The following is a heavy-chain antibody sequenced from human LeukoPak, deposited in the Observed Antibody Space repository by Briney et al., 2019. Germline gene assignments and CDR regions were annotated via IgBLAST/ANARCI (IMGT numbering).Heavy chain of an antibody. D-gene: IGHD2-21*01. J-gene: IGHJ4*02. V-gene: IGHV3-23*01. Sequence: DPGGSLRLSCAVSGITLSNYGMSWVRQAPGKGLEWVAGISGSGGRTNYADSVKGRFTISRENSKNTLYLQMNSLRAEDTAVYFCAKRGAVIRVILVGFHKEAYYFDSWGQGALVTVSS. CDR1: GITLSNYG. CDR3: AKRGAVIRVILVGFHKEAYYFDS. CDR2: ISGSGGRT.